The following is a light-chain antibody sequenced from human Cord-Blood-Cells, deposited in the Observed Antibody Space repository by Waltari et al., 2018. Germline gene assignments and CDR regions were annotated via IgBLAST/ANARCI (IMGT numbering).Light chain of an antibody. Sequence: QSALTQPASVSGSPGQSITISCTGTSSDVGSYNLVSWYQQHPGKAPKLMIYEGSKRPSGVSNPFSGSKSGNTASLTISGLQAEDEADYYCCSYAGSSTFWVFGGGTKLTVL. CDR3: CSYAGSSTFWV. V-gene: IGLV2-23*03. J-gene: IGLJ3*02. CDR1: SSDVGSYNL. CDR2: EGS.